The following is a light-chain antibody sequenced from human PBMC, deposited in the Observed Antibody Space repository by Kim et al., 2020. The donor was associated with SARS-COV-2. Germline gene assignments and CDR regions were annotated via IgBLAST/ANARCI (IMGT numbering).Light chain of an antibody. V-gene: IGLV7-43*01. J-gene: IGLJ2*01. Sequence: PGGTVTLTCASTTGAVTSGHYPNWFQQKPGQAPRALIYSTNNRHSWTPDRFSGSLVGGKAALTVSGVQPEDEADYFCLLYSGGSRLFGGGTQLTVL. CDR1: TGAVTSGHY. CDR2: STN. CDR3: LLYSGGSRL.